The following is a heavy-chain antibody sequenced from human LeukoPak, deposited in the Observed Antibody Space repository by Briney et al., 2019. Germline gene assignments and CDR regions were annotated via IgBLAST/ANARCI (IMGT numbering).Heavy chain of an antibody. CDR3: ARGVDTAMVLFDY. Sequence: SETLSLTCGVNGGSFSGYYWSWIRQPPGKGLEWIGYIYYSGSTNYNPSLKSRVTISVDTSKNQFSLKLSSVTAADTAVYYCARGVDTAMVLFDYWGQGTLVTVSS. CDR1: GGSFSGYY. D-gene: IGHD5-18*01. CDR2: IYYSGST. V-gene: IGHV4-59*01. J-gene: IGHJ4*02.